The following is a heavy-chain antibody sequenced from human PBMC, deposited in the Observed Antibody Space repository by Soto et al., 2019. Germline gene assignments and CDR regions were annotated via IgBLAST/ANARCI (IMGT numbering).Heavy chain of an antibody. CDR3: AKDYLRVVGPHNSFDH. CDR2: VSASGASP. Sequence: EVQLLESGGGLVQPGESLRLSCAASGFTFSGFAMNWVRRAPGKGLAWVATVSASGASPYYADSVKGHFTISRANSKNTLSLQRDSLRDDDSARYYCAKDYLRVVGPHNSFDHCGPGILVTVS. D-gene: IGHD3-10*01. CDR1: GFTFSGFA. V-gene: IGHV3-23*01. J-gene: IGHJ4*02.